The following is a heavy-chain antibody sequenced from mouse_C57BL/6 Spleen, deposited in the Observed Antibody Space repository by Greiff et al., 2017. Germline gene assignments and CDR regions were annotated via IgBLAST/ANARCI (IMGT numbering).Heavy chain of an antibody. CDR1: GYSITSGYD. Sequence: EVQRVESGPGMVKPSQSLSLTCTVTGYSITSGYDWHWIRHFPGNKLEWMGYISYSGSTNYNPSLKSRISITHDTSKNHFFLKLNSVTTEDTATYYCARASRTGAMDYWGQGTSVTVSS. CDR2: ISYSGST. D-gene: IGHD4-1*01. CDR3: ARASRTGAMDY. V-gene: IGHV3-1*01. J-gene: IGHJ4*01.